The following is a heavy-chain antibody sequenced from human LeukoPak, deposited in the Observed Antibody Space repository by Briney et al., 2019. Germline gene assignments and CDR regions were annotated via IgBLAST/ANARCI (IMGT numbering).Heavy chain of an antibody. CDR2: IYPGDSDT. J-gene: IGHJ4*02. D-gene: IGHD5-12*01. Sequence: GESLKISCKGSGYSFTRYWIGWVRQMPGKGLEWLGIIYPGDSDTTYSPSLQGQVTISADKSISTAYLQWSSLKASDTAMYYCARRASMATIDYWGQGTLVTVSS. CDR3: ARRASMATIDY. CDR1: GYSFTRYW. V-gene: IGHV5-51*01.